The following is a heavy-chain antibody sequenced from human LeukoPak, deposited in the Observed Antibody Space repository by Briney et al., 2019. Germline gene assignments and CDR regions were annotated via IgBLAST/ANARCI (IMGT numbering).Heavy chain of an antibody. CDR3: AKGIVATMTGEYYFDY. CDR1: GFTFDDYA. D-gene: IGHD5-12*01. CDR2: ISWNSGSI. Sequence: GRSLRLSCAASGFTFDDYAMHWVRQAPGKGLEWVSGISWNSGSIGYADSVKGRFTISRDNAKNSLYLQMNSLRAEDMALYYCAKGIVATMTGEYYFDYWGQGTLVTVSS. J-gene: IGHJ4*02. V-gene: IGHV3-9*03.